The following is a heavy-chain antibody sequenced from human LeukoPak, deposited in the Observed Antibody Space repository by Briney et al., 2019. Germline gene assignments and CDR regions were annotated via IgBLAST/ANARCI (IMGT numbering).Heavy chain of an antibody. J-gene: IGHJ4*02. Sequence: PSETLSLTCSVSGASISSHYWSWIRQPAGEGLEWVGRIYTSGSTNYNPSLESRVTISLDTSKNQFSLRLRSMTAADTAVYYCARLQGDSTAIFDYWGQGTLVSVAS. V-gene: IGHV4-4*07. D-gene: IGHD2-21*01. CDR2: IYTSGST. CDR1: GASISSHY. CDR3: ARLQGDSTAIFDY.